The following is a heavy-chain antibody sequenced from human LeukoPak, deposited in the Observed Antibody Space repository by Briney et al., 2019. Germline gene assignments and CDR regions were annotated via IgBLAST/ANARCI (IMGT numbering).Heavy chain of an antibody. CDR3: XXXXXYCSSTSCYELYFDY. V-gene: IGHV4-39*01. D-gene: IGHD2-2*01. Sequence: SETLSLTCSVSGGSISSSSSYWGWIRQPPGKGLEWIGSIYYSGSTYYNPSLKSRVTISVDTSKNQFSLKLSSVTAADTAVYXXXXXXXYCSSTSCYELYFDYWGQGTLVTVSS. CDR1: GGSISSSSSY. J-gene: IGHJ4*02. CDR2: IYYSGST.